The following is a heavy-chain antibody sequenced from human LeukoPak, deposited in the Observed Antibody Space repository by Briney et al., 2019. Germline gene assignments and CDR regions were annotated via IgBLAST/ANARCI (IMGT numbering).Heavy chain of an antibody. CDR3: ASHGSGWYALPFDY. V-gene: IGHV3-30*03. CDR1: GFTFSSYG. Sequence: PGRSLRLSCAASGFTFSSYGMHWVRQAPGKGLEWVAVISYDGSNKYYADSVKGRFTISRDNSKNTLYLQMNSLRAEDTAVYYCASHGSGWYALPFDYWGQGTLVTVSS. J-gene: IGHJ4*02. D-gene: IGHD6-19*01. CDR2: ISYDGSNK.